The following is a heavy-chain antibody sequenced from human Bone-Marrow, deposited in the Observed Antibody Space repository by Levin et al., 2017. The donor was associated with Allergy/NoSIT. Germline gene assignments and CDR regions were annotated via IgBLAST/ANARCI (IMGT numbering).Heavy chain of an antibody. V-gene: IGHV3-72*01. CDR1: GFTFSDHY. J-gene: IGHJ6*02. Sequence: GGSLRLSCAASGFTFSDHYMDWVRQAPGKGLEWVCRTRNKANSYSTDYAASVKGRFTISRDDSKNSLYLQMNSLKSEDTAVYYCARGPLGFYYYGMDVWGQGTTVTVSS. CDR2: TRNKANSYST. CDR3: ARGPLGFYYYGMDV. D-gene: IGHD3-16*01.